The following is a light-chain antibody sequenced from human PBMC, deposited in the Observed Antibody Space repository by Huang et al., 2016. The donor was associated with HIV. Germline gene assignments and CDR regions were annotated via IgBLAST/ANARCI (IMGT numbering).Light chain of an antibody. CDR1: QSISSY. Sequence: DIQLTQSPSSLSASVGDRVTLTCRASQSISSYLNWYQQRPGKAPKLLSDAASTLQSGVPSRFSGSGSETDFTLTISSLQPEDFATYYCQQSYSSPRTFGQGTNLEIK. V-gene: IGKV1-39*01. J-gene: IGKJ2*01. CDR3: QQSYSSPRT. CDR2: AAS.